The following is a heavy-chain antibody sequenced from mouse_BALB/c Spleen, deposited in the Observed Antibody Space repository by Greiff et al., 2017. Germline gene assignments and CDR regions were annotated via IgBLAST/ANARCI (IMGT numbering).Heavy chain of an antibody. D-gene: IGHD1-1*01. CDR1: GYTFTDYN. J-gene: IGHJ1*01. V-gene: IGHV1-18*01. Sequence: DVKLQESGPELVKPGASVKIPCKASGYTFTDYNMDWVKQSHGKSLEWIGDINPNNGGTIYNQKFKGKATLTVDKSSSTAYMELRSLTSEDTAVYYCARGYYGSSYDWYFDVWGAGTTVTVSS. CDR3: ARGYYGSSYDWYFDV. CDR2: INPNNGGT.